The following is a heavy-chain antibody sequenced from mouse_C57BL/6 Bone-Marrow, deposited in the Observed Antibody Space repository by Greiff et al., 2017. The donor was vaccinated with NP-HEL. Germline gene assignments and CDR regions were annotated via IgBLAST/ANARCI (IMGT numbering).Heavy chain of an antibody. D-gene: IGHD2-1*01. V-gene: IGHV3-6*01. CDR2: ISYDGSN. Sequence: DVKLQESGPGLVKPSQSLSLTCSVTGYSITSGYYWNWIRQFPGNKLEWMGYISYDGSNNYNPSLKNRISITRDTSKNQFFLKLNSVTTEDTATYYCARANIYYGNYLAWFAYWGQGTLVTVSA. J-gene: IGHJ3*01. CDR1: GYSITSGYY. CDR3: ARANIYYGNYLAWFAY.